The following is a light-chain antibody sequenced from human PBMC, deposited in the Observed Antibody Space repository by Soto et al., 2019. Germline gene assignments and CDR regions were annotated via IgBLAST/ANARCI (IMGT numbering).Light chain of an antibody. Sequence: EIVLTQSPGNLSLSPGERATLSCRASQSVSSSYLAWYQQKPGQAPRLLIYGASSRATGIPDRFSGSGSGTDFTLTISRLEAEDFAVYYCQQYGSSPEWTFGQGTKVDIK. CDR3: QQYGSSPEWT. J-gene: IGKJ1*01. CDR2: GAS. V-gene: IGKV3-20*01. CDR1: QSVSSSY.